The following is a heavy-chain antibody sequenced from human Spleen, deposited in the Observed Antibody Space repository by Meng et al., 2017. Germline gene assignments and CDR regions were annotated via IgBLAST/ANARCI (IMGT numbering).Heavy chain of an antibody. CDR3: ARALKDYVWGSYRQNQPVRYYFDY. CDR1: SGSISSYF. J-gene: IGHJ4*02. D-gene: IGHD3-16*02. Sequence: SETLSLTCTVSSGSISSYFWTWIRQPPGKGLEWIGYIYYSGDTKYNPSLKSRVTMSLDTSKNRFSLKVTSVTAADTAVYYCARALKDYVWGSYRQNQPVRYYFDYWGQGTLVTVSS. V-gene: IGHV4-59*01. CDR2: IYYSGDT.